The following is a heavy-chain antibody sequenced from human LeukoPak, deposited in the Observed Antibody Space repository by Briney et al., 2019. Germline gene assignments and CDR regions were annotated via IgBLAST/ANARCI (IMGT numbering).Heavy chain of an antibody. CDR2: IYYSGST. CDR1: GGSISSGGYY. V-gene: IGHV4-31*03. CDR3: AREAPLYDSSGYSSFDY. J-gene: IGHJ4*02. D-gene: IGHD3-22*01. Sequence: MTSETLSLTCTVSGGSISSGGYYWSWIRPHSGKGLEWIGYIYYSGSTYYNPSLKSRVTISVDTSKNQFSLKLSSVTAADTAVYYCAREAPLYDSSGYSSFDYWGQGTLVTVSS.